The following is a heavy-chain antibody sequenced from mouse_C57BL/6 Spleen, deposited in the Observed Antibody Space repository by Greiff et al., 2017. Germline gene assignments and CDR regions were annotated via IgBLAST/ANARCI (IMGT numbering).Heavy chain of an antibody. J-gene: IGHJ2*01. D-gene: IGHD1-1*01. CDR3: AEGPYYYGSSLDY. CDR1: GYTFTSYW. Sequence: QVQLQQPGAELVKPGASVKLSCKASGYTFTSYWMHWVKQRPGQGLEWIGMIHPNSGSTNYNEKFKSKATLTVDKSSSTAYMQLSSLTSEDSAVYYCAEGPYYYGSSLDYWGQGTTRTVSS. V-gene: IGHV1-64*01. CDR2: IHPNSGST.